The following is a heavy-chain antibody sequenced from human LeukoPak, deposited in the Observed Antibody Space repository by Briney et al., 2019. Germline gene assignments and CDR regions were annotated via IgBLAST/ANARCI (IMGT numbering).Heavy chain of an antibody. CDR1: GFTVSTSY. CDR3: AKVNIYYDSSDYRGGAFDY. Sequence: GGSLRLSCAVAGFTVSTSYMSWVRQAPGRGLEWVSVIYSGGSPYYADSVKGRFTISRDNSKHTLYLQMNSLRAEDTAVYYCAKVNIYYDSSDYRGGAFDYWGRGTLSPSPQ. D-gene: IGHD3-22*01. V-gene: IGHV3-53*01. J-gene: IGHJ4*02. CDR2: IYSGGSP.